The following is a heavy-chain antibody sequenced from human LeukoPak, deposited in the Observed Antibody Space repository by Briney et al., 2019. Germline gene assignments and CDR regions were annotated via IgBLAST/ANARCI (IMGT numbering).Heavy chain of an antibody. CDR3: ARGKYWFDP. CDR2: INHSGST. Sequence: SETLSLTCTVSGGSISSSSYYWSWIRQPPGKGLEWIGEINHSGSTSYNPSLKSRVTISVDTSKNQFSLKLSSVTAADTAVYYCARGKYWFDPWGQGTLVTVSS. V-gene: IGHV4-39*07. J-gene: IGHJ5*02. CDR1: GGSISSSSYY.